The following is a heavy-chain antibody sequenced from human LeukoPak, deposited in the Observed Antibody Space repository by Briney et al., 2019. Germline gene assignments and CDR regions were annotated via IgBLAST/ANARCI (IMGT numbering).Heavy chain of an antibody. V-gene: IGHV1-69*04. D-gene: IGHD6-13*01. CDR2: IIPILGIA. CDR1: GGTFSSYA. J-gene: IGHJ5*02. CDR3: ATQPSSWYNWFDP. Sequence: VASVKVSCKASGGTFSSYAISWVRQAPAQGLEWMGRIIPILGIANYAQKFQGRVTITADKSTSTAYMELSSLRSEDTAVYYCATQPSSWYNWFDPWGQGTLVTVSS.